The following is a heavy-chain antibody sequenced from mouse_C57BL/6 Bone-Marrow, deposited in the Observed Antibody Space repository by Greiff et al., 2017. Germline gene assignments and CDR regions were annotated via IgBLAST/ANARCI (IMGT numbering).Heavy chain of an antibody. V-gene: IGHV14-4*01. CDR3: TYYYGSSFRWYFDV. D-gene: IGHD1-1*01. CDR2: LDPENGDT. CDR1: GFNITDDY. J-gene: IGHJ1*03. Sequence: VQLQQSGAELVRPGASVKLSCTASGFNITDDYMHWVKQRPEQGLEWIGWLDPENGDTEYASKFQGKATITADTSSNTAYLQLSSLTSEDTAVYYCTYYYGSSFRWYFDVWGTGTTVTVSS.